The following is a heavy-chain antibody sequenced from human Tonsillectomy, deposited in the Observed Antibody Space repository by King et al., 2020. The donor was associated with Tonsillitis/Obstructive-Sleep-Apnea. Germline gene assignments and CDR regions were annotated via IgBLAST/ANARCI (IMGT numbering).Heavy chain of an antibody. CDR2: IYYSGST. CDR3: ARCDKEWLLPDY. J-gene: IGHJ4*02. D-gene: IGHD5-12*01. V-gene: IGHV4-59*01. CDR1: GGSISSYY. Sequence: QLQESGPGLVKPSETLSLTCTVSGGSISSYYWSWIRPPPGKGLEWIGYIYYSGSTNYNPSLKSRVTISVDTSKNQFSLKLSSVTAADTAVYYCARCDKEWLLPDYWGQGTLVTVSS.